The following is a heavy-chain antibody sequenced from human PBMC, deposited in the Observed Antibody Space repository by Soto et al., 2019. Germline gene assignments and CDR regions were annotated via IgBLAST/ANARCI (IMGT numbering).Heavy chain of an antibody. CDR1: GLTFNTYW. V-gene: IGHV3-7*03. CDR3: AKRTVGWYFDL. CDR2: IKEDGSET. Sequence: GGSLRHSWATSGLTFNTYWMTWVRQAPGKGLEWLANIKEDGSETHSLDSMKGRFAISRDSSKNSLYLQMNSLRAEDTAVYYCAKRTVGWYFDLWGRGTLVTVSS. J-gene: IGHJ2*01. D-gene: IGHD4-17*01.